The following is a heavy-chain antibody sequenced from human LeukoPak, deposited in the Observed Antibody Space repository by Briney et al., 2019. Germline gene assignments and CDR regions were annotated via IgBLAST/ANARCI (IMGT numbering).Heavy chain of an antibody. CDR2: IYHSGST. Sequence: SETLSLTCAVSGGSISSTNWWICVRQPPGKGLEWIGEIYHSGSTYYNPSLKSRVTISVDKSKNQLSLKLSSVTAADTAVYYCARGVVPAAPWLDYWGQGTLVTVSS. D-gene: IGHD2-2*01. CDR3: ARGVVPAAPWLDY. CDR1: GGSISSTNW. V-gene: IGHV4-4*02. J-gene: IGHJ4*02.